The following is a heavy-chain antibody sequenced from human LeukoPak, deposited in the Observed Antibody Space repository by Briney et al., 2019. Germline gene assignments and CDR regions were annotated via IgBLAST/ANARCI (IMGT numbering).Heavy chain of an antibody. V-gene: IGHV1-69*01. CDR1: GGTFSSYA. J-gene: IGHJ4*02. CDR2: IIPIFGTA. D-gene: IGHD3-3*01. CDR3: ARVLLYDFWSGYRAEYFDY. Sequence: GASVKVSCTASGGTFSSYAISWVRQAPGQGLEWMGGIIPIFGTANYAQKFQGRVTITADESTSTAYMELSSLRSEDTAVYYCARVLLYDFWSGYRAEYFDYWGQGTLVTVSS.